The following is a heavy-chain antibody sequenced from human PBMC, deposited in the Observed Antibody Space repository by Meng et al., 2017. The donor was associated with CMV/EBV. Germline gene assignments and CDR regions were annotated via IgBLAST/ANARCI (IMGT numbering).Heavy chain of an antibody. D-gene: IGHD3-10*01. J-gene: IGHJ4*02. V-gene: IGHV4-39*07. CDR3: ASLAGDY. CDR1: GGSISSSSYY. Sequence: LQRQESGLGRVNPSETLSLTCTVSGGSISSSSYYWGWIRQPPGKGLEWIGSIYYSGSTYYNPSLKSRVTISVDTSKNQFSLKLSSVTAADTAVYYCASLAGDYWGQGTLVTVSS. CDR2: IYYSGST.